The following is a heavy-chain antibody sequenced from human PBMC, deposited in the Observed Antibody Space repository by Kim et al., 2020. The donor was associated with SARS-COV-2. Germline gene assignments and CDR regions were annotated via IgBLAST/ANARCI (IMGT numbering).Heavy chain of an antibody. CDR2: ISGSGGST. V-gene: IGHV3-23*01. J-gene: IGHJ4*02. CDR3: AKADGLLWFGELLFDY. CDR1: GFTFSSYA. Sequence: GGFLRLSCAASGFTFSSYAMSWVRQAPGKGLEWVSAISGSGGSTYYADSVKGRFTISRDNSKNTLYLQMNSLRAEDTAVYYCAKADGLLWFGELLFDYWGQGTLVTVSS. D-gene: IGHD3-10*01.